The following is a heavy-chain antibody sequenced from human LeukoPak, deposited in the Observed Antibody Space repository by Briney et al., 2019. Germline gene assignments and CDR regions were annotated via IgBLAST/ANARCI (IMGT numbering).Heavy chain of an antibody. CDR1: GFTFSIYT. D-gene: IGHD4-17*01. CDR3: ATDYAEVY. J-gene: IGHJ4*02. V-gene: IGHV3-30*04. CDR2: MTYDWTET. Sequence: GTSLRLSRSASGFTFSIYTKHWVRQAPGKGLEWVAVMTYDWTETHYADSVKGRFTISRDNSKNTLFLQMNSLRPEDTAVYYCATDYAEVYLRPGTLLTVSS.